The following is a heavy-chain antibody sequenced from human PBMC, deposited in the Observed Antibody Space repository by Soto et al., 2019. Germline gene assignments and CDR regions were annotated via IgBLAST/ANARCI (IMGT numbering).Heavy chain of an antibody. Sequence: GGSLRLSCAASGFTFRDHWMHWVRQAPGKGLVWVSRINSDGSTTTYADSVKGRFTISRDNAKSTLYLQLNSLRAEDTALYYCARGYSSGPDYWGQGTLVTVSS. J-gene: IGHJ4*02. CDR2: INSDGSTT. D-gene: IGHD6-19*01. CDR3: ARGYSSGPDY. V-gene: IGHV3-74*01. CDR1: GFTFRDHW.